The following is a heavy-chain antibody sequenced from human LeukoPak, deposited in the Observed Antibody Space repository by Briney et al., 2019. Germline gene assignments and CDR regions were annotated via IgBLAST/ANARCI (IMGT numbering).Heavy chain of an antibody. V-gene: IGHV4-39*01. CDR2: IYYSGST. D-gene: IGHD3-10*01. CDR3: ARSYDEMGYYGSGTIDY. J-gene: IGHJ4*02. Sequence: ASETLSLTCTVSGGSISSSSYYWGWIRQPPGKGLEWIGSIYYSGSTYYNPSLKSRVTISVDTSKNQFSLKLSSVTAADTAVYYCARSYDEMGYYGSGTIDYWGQGTLVTVSS. CDR1: GGSISSSSYY.